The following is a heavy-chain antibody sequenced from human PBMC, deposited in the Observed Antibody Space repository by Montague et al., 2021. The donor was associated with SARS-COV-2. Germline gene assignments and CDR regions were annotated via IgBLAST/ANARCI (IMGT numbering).Heavy chain of an antibody. CDR1: GDSVSSSSVA. D-gene: IGHD1-7*01. Sequence: CAISGDSVSSSSVAWNWIRQSPSKGLEWLGRTYYRSRWYDDYAASVKGRITMNPDTAKNHFSLQLNSVTPQDTAVYYCARANWEKVTGTTSDYLYYFDRWGQGTLVTASS. J-gene: IGHJ4*02. CDR2: TYYRSRWYD. V-gene: IGHV6-1*01. CDR3: ARANWEKVTGTTSDYLYYFDR.